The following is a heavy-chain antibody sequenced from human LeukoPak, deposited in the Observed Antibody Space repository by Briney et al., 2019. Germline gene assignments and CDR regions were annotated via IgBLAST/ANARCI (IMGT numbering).Heavy chain of an antibody. D-gene: IGHD3-9*01. Sequence: ASVNVSCKASGYTFTSYGISWVRQAPGQGLEWMGWISAYNGNTNYAQKLQGRVTMTTDTFTSTAYMELRSLRSDDTAVYYCARDRGYFDWLLALGPYYFDCWGQGTLVTVSS. CDR3: ARDRGYFDWLLALGPYYFDC. J-gene: IGHJ4*02. CDR2: ISAYNGNT. V-gene: IGHV1-18*01. CDR1: GYTFTSYG.